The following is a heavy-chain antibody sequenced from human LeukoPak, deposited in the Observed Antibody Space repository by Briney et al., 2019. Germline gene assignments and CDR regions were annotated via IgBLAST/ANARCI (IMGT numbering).Heavy chain of an antibody. CDR3: AREEVDTAMATMYYYYGMDV. V-gene: IGHV1-2*02. J-gene: IGHJ6*02. CDR1: GYTFTGYY. D-gene: IGHD5-18*01. CDR2: INPNSGGT. Sequence: ASVTVSCKASGYTFTGYYMHWVRQAPGQGLEGMGWINPNSGGTNYAQKFQGRVTMTRDTSISTAYMELSRLRSDDTAVYYCAREEVDTAMATMYYYYGMDVWGQGTTVTVSS.